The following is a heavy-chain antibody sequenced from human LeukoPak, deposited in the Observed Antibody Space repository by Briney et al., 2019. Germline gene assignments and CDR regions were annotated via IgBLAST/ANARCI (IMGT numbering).Heavy chain of an antibody. CDR3: ARYGLRGCTSTNWYTSYYYYGMDV. D-gene: IGHD2-2*02. CDR2: IIPHDSDT. CDR1: GYSSVDYW. Sequence: GESLKISCKGSGYSSVDYWIGWVRQMPGKGRELMGLIIPHDSDTKYSPSFQGHVTISVDKSISTAYVQWSSLKASDPAMYYWARYGLRGCTSTNWYTSYYYYGMDVWGQGTTVIVSS. V-gene: IGHV5-51*01. J-gene: IGHJ6*02.